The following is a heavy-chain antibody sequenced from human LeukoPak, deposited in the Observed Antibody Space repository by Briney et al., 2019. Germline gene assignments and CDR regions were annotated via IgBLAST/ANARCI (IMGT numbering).Heavy chain of an antibody. J-gene: IGHJ4*02. V-gene: IGHV1-69*13. D-gene: IGHD3-10*01. CDR1: GGTFSSYA. CDR2: IIPIFGTA. CDR3: ARVHYGSGSYYKKYYFDY. Sequence: ASVKVSCKASGGTFSSYAISWVRQAPGQGLEWMGGIIPIFGTANYAQKFQGRVTITADESTSTAYMELSSLRSEDTAAYYCARVHYGSGSYYKKYYFDYWGQGTLVTVSS.